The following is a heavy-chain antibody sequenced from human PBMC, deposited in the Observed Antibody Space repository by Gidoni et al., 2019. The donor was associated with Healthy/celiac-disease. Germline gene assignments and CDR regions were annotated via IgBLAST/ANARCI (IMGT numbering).Heavy chain of an antibody. CDR3: ARATTSYYYYDSSGYPDY. CDR2: ISSSGSTI. D-gene: IGHD3-22*01. CDR1: GFTFSSYE. V-gene: IGHV3-48*03. J-gene: IGHJ4*02. Sequence: EVQLVESGGGLEQPGGSLRLSCAASGFTFSSYEMNWVRQAPGKGLEWVSYISSSGSTIYYADSVKGRFTISRDNAKNSLYLQMNSLRAEDTAVYYCARATTSYYYYDSSGYPDYWGQGTLVTVSS.